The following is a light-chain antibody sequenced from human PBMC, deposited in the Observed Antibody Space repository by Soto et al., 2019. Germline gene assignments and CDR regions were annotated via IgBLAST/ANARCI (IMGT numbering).Light chain of an antibody. J-gene: IGLJ1*01. CDR2: DVN. CDR3: SSYTSSNTLV. V-gene: IGLV2-14*01. Sequence: QSALTQPASESGSPGQSITISCTGTSSDVGGYNYVSWYQQHPGKAPKLMIYDVNNRPSGVCNRFSGSKSGNTASLTISGVQAEDEADYYCSSYTSSNTLVFGTGTKVTVL. CDR1: SSDVGGYNY.